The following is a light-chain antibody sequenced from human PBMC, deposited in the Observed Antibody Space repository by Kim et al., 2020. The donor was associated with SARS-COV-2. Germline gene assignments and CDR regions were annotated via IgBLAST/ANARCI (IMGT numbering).Light chain of an antibody. CDR3: QQYNTWRLT. J-gene: IGKJ4*01. V-gene: IGKV3-15*01. CDR2: GAS. CDR1: QSVSTK. Sequence: VSAGASATLSARASQSVSTKSAWYQQQPGQATRLLIDGASTRATGIAARCSGSVGGTAFTLTISRLQAEDFAVYYWQQYNTWRLTFGGGTKVDIK.